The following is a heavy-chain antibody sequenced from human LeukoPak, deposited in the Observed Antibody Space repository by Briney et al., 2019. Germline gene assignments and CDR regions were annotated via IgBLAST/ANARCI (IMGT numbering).Heavy chain of an antibody. CDR3: ARGAYSSSWFDY. J-gene: IGHJ4*02. CDR1: GFTFRSYG. CDR2: ISYDGSKK. D-gene: IGHD6-13*01. Sequence: GGSLRLSCAASGFTFRSYGIHWVRQAPGKGLEWVAVISYDGSKKFYADSVQGRFTISRDNSKNTLYLQMNSLRAADTAVYYCARGAYSSSWFDYWGQGTLVTVSS. V-gene: IGHV3-30*03.